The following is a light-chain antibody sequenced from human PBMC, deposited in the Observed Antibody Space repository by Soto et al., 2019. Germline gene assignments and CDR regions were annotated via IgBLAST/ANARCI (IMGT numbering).Light chain of an antibody. CDR3: QQYAEGTQIT. V-gene: IGKV3-20*01. J-gene: IGKJ5*01. CDR2: GAS. Sequence: EILLTHSRGSLSVFPGERASLSCRASQNVNNRLAWYQQKAGQAPRLLISGASSRATGIPDRFSGSGSGTDFTLTIARLESDDFALYYCQQYAEGTQITVGQGTRLQIK. CDR1: QNVNNR.